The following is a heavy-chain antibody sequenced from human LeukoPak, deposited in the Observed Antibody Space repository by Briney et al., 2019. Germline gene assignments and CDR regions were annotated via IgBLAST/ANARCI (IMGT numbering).Heavy chain of an antibody. J-gene: IGHJ4*02. V-gene: IGHV1-18*01. CDR3: ARLDITFGGGIVNAGSNY. CDR1: GYTFSSYA. Sequence: ASVKVSCKASGYTFSSYAINWVRQAPGQGLEWMGWISGYNGNTNYAQKFQGRVTMTTDTSTNTAYVEVKSLRSDDTAVYYCARLDITFGGGIVNAGSNYWGQGTLVTVSS. CDR2: ISGYNGNT. D-gene: IGHD3-16*02.